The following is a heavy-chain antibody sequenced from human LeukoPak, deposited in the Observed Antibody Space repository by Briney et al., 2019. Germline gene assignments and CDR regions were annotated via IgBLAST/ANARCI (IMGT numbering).Heavy chain of an antibody. J-gene: IGHJ4*02. Sequence: ASVKVSCKASGYTFTSYGISWVRQAPGQGLEWMGWISAYNGNTNYAQKLQGRVTMTTDTSTSSAYMELRSLRSDDTAVYYCARDVNWNDGRYYFDYWGQGTLVTVSS. CDR1: GYTFTSYG. CDR2: ISAYNGNT. D-gene: IGHD1-1*01. CDR3: ARDVNWNDGRYYFDY. V-gene: IGHV1-18*01.